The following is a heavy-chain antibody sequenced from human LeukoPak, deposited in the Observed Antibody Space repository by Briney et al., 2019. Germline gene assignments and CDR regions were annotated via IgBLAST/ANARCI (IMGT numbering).Heavy chain of an antibody. D-gene: IGHD6-6*01. V-gene: IGHV3-48*03. J-gene: IGHJ4*02. Sequence: PGGSLRLSCAASGFTFSSYEMNWVRQAPGKGLEWVSYISSSGSTIYYADSVKGRFTISRDNAKNSLYLQMNSLRAEDTAVYYCARFRPNANGIDYWGQGTLVTVSS. CDR1: GFTFSSYE. CDR3: ARFRPNANGIDY. CDR2: ISSSGSTI.